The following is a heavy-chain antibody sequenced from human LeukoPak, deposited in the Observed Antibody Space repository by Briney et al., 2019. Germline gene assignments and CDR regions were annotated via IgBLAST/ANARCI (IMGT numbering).Heavy chain of an antibody. D-gene: IGHD2-15*01. J-gene: IGHJ1*01. V-gene: IGHV3-48*03. CDR1: GFTFSSYE. CDR2: ISSSGRTF. CDR3: AIFQISTRWPEYFQH. Sequence: PGGSLRLSCAASGFTFSSYEMNWVRQAPGKGLEWVSYISSSGRTFCYADSVKGRFTISRDNSKNTLYLQMNSLRAEDTAVYYCAIFQISTRWPEYFQHWGQGTLVTVSS.